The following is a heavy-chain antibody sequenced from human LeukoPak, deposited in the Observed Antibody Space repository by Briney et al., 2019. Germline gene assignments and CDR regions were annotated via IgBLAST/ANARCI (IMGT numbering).Heavy chain of an antibody. Sequence: SVKVSCKASGGTFSSYAISWVRQAPGQGLEWMGGIIPIFGTANYAQKFQGRVTITADESTSTAYMELSSLRSEDTAVYYCARGLAETAYYFDYWGQGTLVTVSS. J-gene: IGHJ4*02. CDR3: ARGLAETAYYFDY. CDR1: GGTFSSYA. V-gene: IGHV1-69*13. D-gene: IGHD3/OR15-3a*01. CDR2: IIPIFGTA.